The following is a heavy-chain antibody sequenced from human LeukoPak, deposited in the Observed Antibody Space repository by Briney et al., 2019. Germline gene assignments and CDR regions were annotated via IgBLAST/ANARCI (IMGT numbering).Heavy chain of an antibody. Sequence: SETLSLTCTVSGGSISSYYWSWIRHPPGKGLEWIGYIYYSGSTNYNPSLTSRVTISVDTSKNQFSLTLSSVTAADTAVYYCARAGGYCSSTSCWKDDYFDYWGQGTLVTVS. D-gene: IGHD2-2*01. CDR2: IYYSGST. CDR1: GGSISSYY. CDR3: ARAGGYCSSTSCWKDDYFDY. V-gene: IGHV4-59*01. J-gene: IGHJ4*02.